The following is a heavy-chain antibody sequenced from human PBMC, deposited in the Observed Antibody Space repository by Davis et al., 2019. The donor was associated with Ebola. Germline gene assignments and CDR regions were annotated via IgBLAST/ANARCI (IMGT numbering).Heavy chain of an antibody. CDR1: GGSFSGYY. D-gene: IGHD3-10*01. CDR2: INHSGST. CDR3: ARGPSVRGLDD. Sequence: SETLSLTCAVYGGSFSGYYWSWIRQPPGKRLEWIGEINHSGSTNYNPSLKSRVTISVDTSKNQFSLKLSSVTAADTAVYYCARGPSVRGLDDWGQGTLVTVSS. V-gene: IGHV4-34*01. J-gene: IGHJ4*02.